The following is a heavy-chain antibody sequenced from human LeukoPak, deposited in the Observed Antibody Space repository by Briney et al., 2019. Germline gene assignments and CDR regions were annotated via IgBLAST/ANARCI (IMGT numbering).Heavy chain of an antibody. V-gene: IGHV1-2*06. CDR1: GYTFTGYY. CDR2: INPNSGGT. J-gene: IGHJ4*02. Sequence: ASVKVSCKASGYTFTGYYMHWVRQAPGQGLEWMGRINPNSGGTNYAQKFQGRVTITADESTSTAYMELSSLRSEDTAVYYCARGTYYYDSSGYSLFDYWGQGTLVTVSS. CDR3: ARGTYYYDSSGYSLFDY. D-gene: IGHD3-22*01.